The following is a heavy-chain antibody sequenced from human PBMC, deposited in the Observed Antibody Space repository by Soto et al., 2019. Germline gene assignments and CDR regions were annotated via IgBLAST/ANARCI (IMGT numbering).Heavy chain of an antibody. CDR2: FNPNSGDT. V-gene: IGHV1-2*02. CDR3: AREASAVISLDY. D-gene: IGHD6-19*01. Sequence: GASVKVSCKASGYIFTAYSMHWVRQAPGQGLEWVGWFNPNSGDTIYAQKFQGRVTLTRDTSISTAYMELYSLRSDDTAVYHCAREASAVISLDYWGQGTLVTVSS. CDR1: GYIFTAYS. J-gene: IGHJ4*02.